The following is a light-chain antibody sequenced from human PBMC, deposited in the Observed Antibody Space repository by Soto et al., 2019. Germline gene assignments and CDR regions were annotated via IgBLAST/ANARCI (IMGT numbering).Light chain of an antibody. CDR3: QQYCSSPLGCT. CDR1: PSVSSSY. V-gene: IGKV3-20*01. CDR2: GAS. Sequence: ESVLTQSPGTLSLSPGERATLSCRARPSVSSSYLAWYQQKPGQAPRLLIYGASSRATGIPDRFSGSGSGTDFTLTISRLEPEDFAVYYCQQYCSSPLGCTCGPGTKVDIK. J-gene: IGKJ3*01.